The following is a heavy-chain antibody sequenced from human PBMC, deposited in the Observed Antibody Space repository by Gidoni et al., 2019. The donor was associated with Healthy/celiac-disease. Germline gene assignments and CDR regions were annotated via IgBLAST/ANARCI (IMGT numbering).Heavy chain of an antibody. CDR1: GGSFRGYY. V-gene: IGHV4-34*01. D-gene: IGHD6-13*01. CDR2: INHSGST. Sequence: QVQLQQWGAGLLKPSETLSLTCAVYGGSFRGYYWSWIRQPPGKGLEWIGEINHSGSTNYNPSLKSRVTISVDTSKNQFSLKLSSVTAADTAVYYCARGGTVYSSSWYRHLDYWGQGTLVTVSS. J-gene: IGHJ4*02. CDR3: ARGGTVYSSSWYRHLDY.